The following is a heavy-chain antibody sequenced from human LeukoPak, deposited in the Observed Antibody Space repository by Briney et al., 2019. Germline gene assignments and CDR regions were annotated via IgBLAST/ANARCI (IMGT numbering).Heavy chain of an antibody. D-gene: IGHD6-6*01. J-gene: IGHJ4*02. Sequence: ASVKVSCKASGYTFTSYYMHWVRQAPGQGLEWMGIINPSGGSTGYAQKFQGRVTMTRDTSTSTVYMELSSLRSEDTAVYYCARDGPIAARLYYFDYWGQGTLVTVSS. V-gene: IGHV1-46*01. CDR2: INPSGGST. CDR3: ARDGPIAARLYYFDY. CDR1: GYTFTSYY.